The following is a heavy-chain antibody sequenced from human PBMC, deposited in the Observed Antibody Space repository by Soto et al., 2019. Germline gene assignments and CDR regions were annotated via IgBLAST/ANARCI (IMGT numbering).Heavy chain of an antibody. Sequence: QVQLVQSGAEVKKPGSSVKVSCKASGGTFSSYAISWVRQAPGQGLEWMGGIIPIFGTANYAQKFQGRVTITADESTSKAYMELSSLRSEDTAVYYCARDVYGSGSEVFDYWGQGTLVTVSS. D-gene: IGHD3-10*01. CDR1: GGTFSSYA. J-gene: IGHJ4*02. V-gene: IGHV1-69*12. CDR3: ARDVYGSGSEVFDY. CDR2: IIPIFGTA.